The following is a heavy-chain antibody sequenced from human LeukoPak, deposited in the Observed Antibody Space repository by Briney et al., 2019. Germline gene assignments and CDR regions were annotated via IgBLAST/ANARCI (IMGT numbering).Heavy chain of an antibody. J-gene: IGHJ3*01. Sequence: ASVKVSCKASGGIFSNHAIAWVRQAPGQGLEWMGGIIPKLGTVKYAEKFQGRVTITTDESSSTVYMEMSSLTSEDTAMFYCAGSRGLRFMECPLWGQGTMVIVSS. CDR2: IIPKLGTV. CDR1: GGIFSNHA. CDR3: AGSRGLRFMECPL. D-gene: IGHD3-3*01. V-gene: IGHV1-69*05.